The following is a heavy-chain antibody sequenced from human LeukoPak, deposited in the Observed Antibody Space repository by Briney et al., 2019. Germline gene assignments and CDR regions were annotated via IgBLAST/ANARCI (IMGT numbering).Heavy chain of an antibody. CDR3: ARDPPIAVAGTYYYGMDV. V-gene: IGHV1-69*13. D-gene: IGHD6-19*01. Sequence: SVKVSCKASGGTFSSYAISWVRQAPGQGLEWMGGIIPIFGTANYAQKFQGRVTITADESTSTAYMELSSLRSEDTAVYYCARDPPIAVAGTYYYGMDVRGQGTTVTVSS. J-gene: IGHJ6*02. CDR1: GGTFSSYA. CDR2: IIPIFGTA.